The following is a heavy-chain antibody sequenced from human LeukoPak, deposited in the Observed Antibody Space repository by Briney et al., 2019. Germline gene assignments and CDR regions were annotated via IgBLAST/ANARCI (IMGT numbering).Heavy chain of an antibody. CDR1: GFTFSSYA. CDR2: IWYDGNNK. CDR3: ATKSSPTGGY. V-gene: IGHV3-33*08. J-gene: IGHJ4*02. Sequence: RPGGSLRLSCAASGFTFSSYAMHWVRQAPGKGLEWVSHIWYDGNNKYYADPVKGRFTISRDNSRNMVYLQMNSLRAEDPAVYYCATKSSPTGGYWGQGTLVTVSS. D-gene: IGHD6-19*01.